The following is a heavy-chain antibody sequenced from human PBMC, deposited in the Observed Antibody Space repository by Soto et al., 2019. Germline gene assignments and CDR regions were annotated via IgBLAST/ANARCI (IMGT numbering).Heavy chain of an antibody. CDR1: GGTFSSYA. V-gene: IGHV1-69*13. CDR2: IIPIFGTA. D-gene: IGHD3-3*01. J-gene: IGHJ5*02. Sequence: SVKVSCKASGGTFSSYAISWVRQAPGQGLEWMGGIIPIFGTANYAQKFQGRVTITADESTSTAYMELSSLRSEDTAVYYCARDKTSAISVLRFLEWSYPFDPWGQGTLVTVSS. CDR3: ARDKTSAISVLRFLEWSYPFDP.